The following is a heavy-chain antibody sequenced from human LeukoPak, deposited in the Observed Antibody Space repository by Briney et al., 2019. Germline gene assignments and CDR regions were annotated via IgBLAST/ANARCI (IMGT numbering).Heavy chain of an antibody. CDR2: ISSNE. D-gene: IGHD4-23*01. CDR3: VKGGGNSRPYFFDY. J-gene: IGHJ4*02. CDR1: EFTFSRYA. V-gene: IGHV3-NL1*01. Sequence: GGSLRLSCSASEFTFSRYAMHWVREAPGKGLEYVSGISSNEDSVKGRFTISRDNSKNTLYLQMSSLRAEDTAVYYCVKGGGNSRPYFFDYWGQGTLITAYS.